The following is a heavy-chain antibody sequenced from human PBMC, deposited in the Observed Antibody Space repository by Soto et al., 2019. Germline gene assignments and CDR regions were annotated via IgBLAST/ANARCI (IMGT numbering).Heavy chain of an antibody. V-gene: IGHV1-58*01. CDR1: GFTFSSSA. CDR2: IVVGSGNT. J-gene: IGHJ5*02. CDR3: AAFDPGPMGFDP. D-gene: IGHD3-9*01. Sequence: SVKVSCKASGFTFSSSAVQWVRQARGQRLEWIGKIVVGSGNTNYAQKFQERVTITRDMSTSTAYMELSSLRSEDTAFYYCAAFDPGPMGFDPWGQGTLVTISS.